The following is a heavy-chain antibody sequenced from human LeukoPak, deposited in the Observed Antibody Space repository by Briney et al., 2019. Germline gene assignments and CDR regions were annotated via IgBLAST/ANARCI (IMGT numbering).Heavy chain of an antibody. CDR3: ARSPGLDTAVVNRP. CDR1: GYTFTGYY. J-gene: IGHJ5*02. V-gene: IGHV1-2*02. CDR2: INPNSGGT. D-gene: IGHD5-18*01. Sequence: GASVKVSCKTSGYTFTGYYIHWVRQAPGQGLEWMGWINPNSGGTNYAQNFQGRVTMTRDTSINTAYMELGRLRSDDTAVYYCARSPGLDTAVVNRPWGQGILITVSS.